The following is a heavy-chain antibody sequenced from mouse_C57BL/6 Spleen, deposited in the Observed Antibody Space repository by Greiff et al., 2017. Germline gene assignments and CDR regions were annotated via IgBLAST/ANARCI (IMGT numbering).Heavy chain of an antibody. J-gene: IGHJ3*01. CDR1: GYTFTSYW. D-gene: IGHD2-1*01. CDR2: LNPSSGYT. CDR3: AIYYGNWAY. Sequence: QVQLQQSGAELAKPGASVKLSCKASGYTFTSYWLHWVNQRPGPGLEWIGYLNPSSGYTKYNQKFKDKATLTADKSSSTAYMQLSSLTYEGSAVYYCAIYYGNWAYWGQGTLVTVSA. V-gene: IGHV1-7*01.